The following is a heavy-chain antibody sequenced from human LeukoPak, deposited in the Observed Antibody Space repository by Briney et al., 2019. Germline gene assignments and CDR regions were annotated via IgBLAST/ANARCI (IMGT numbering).Heavy chain of an antibody. V-gene: IGHV3-64*01. CDR3: ARGHYYDRLAFDY. CDR1: GFTFSSYA. J-gene: IGHJ4*02. CDR2: ISSNGGGT. D-gene: IGHD3-22*01. Sequence: PGGSLRLSCAASGFTFSSYAMHWVRQAPGKGLEYVSAISSNGGGTYYANSVKGRFTISRDNSKNTLYLQMGSLRAEDMAVYYCARGHYYDRLAFDYWGQGTLVTVSS.